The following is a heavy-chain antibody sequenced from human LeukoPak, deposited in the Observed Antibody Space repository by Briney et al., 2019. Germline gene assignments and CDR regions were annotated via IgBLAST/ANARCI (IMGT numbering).Heavy chain of an antibody. D-gene: IGHD1-26*01. V-gene: IGHV1-69*13. CDR1: GGTFSSYP. CDR2: IIPILGTA. CDR3: ATDGIPGATTTLDY. J-gene: IGHJ4*02. Sequence: ASVKVSCKASGGTFSSYPISWVRQAPGQGLEWMGGIIPILGTANYAQKFQGRVTITADASTSTAYMELSTLRSDDTAVYYCATDGIPGATTTLDYWGQGTLVTVSS.